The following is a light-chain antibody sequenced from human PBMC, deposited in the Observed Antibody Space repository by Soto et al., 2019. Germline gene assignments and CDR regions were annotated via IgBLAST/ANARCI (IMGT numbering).Light chain of an antibody. Sequence: DIQKNKSRSSLSASVGSRGTITCRASQSISSYLNWYQQKPGKAPKLLIYAASSLQSGVPSRLSGSGSGTEFTLTISSLQSEDFAVYYCQQYNNWPWTFGQGTKVDIK. CDR1: QSISSY. J-gene: IGKJ1*01. V-gene: IGKV1-39*01. CDR3: QQYNNWPWT. CDR2: AAS.